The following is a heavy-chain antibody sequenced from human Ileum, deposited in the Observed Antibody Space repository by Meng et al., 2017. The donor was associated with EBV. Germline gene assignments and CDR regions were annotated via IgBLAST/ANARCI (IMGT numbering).Heavy chain of an antibody. J-gene: IGHJ5*02. D-gene: IGHD2/OR15-2a*01. CDR1: GYTFSTYT. CDR3: ARGGNFDP. CDR2: FSTNTGTP. Sequence: QVQLVQSGSELKKPGASVKVSCKSSGYTFSTYTINWVRQAHGRGLEWMGWFSTNTGTPTYTQGFTGRFVFSLDTSVSTAYLQINSLKAEDTAVYYCARGGNFDPWGQGTLFTVSS. V-gene: IGHV7-4-1*02.